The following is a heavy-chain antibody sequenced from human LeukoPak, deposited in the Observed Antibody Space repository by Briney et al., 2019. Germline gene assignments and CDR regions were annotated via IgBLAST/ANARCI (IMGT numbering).Heavy chain of an antibody. D-gene: IGHD6-6*01. Sequence: GESLKISCKGSGYSFATYWIGWVRQVPGKGLEWMGIIYPGDSDTKYSPSFQGQVTISADKSIGTAYLHWSSLKASDTAMYYCARQPLYRTSSCDYWGQGTQVTVSS. CDR2: IYPGDSDT. J-gene: IGHJ4*02. CDR1: GYSFATYW. V-gene: IGHV5-51*01. CDR3: ARQPLYRTSSCDY.